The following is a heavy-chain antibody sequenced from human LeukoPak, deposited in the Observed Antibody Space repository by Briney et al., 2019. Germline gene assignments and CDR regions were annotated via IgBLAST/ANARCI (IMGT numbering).Heavy chain of an antibody. CDR1: GFNFSNYA. CDR3: TRENWYIDY. Sequence: GGSLRLSCAASGFNFSNYAMHWVRQAPGKGLEWVANIKQDGSEKYYVDSVKDRFTISRDNAKNSLYLQMNSLRAEDAAVYYCTRENWYIDYWGQGNLVTVSS. CDR2: IKQDGSEK. V-gene: IGHV3-7*01. J-gene: IGHJ4*02.